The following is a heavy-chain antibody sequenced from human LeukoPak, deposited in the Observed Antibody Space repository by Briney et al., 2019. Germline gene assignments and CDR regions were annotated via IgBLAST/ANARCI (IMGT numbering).Heavy chain of an antibody. V-gene: IGHV4-28*05. J-gene: IGHJ3*02. CDR1: GDSISRSDW. Sequence: SETLSLTCAVSGDSISRSDWWAWIRQPPGKGLEWLGNIYYSGRIYHNPSLQTRVIMSVDSSKNQFSLRLGSVTAVVTAVYYCAKTRSGTYYGDSFDIWGQGILVTVSS. D-gene: IGHD1-26*01. CDR3: AKTRSGTYYGDSFDI. CDR2: IYYSGRI.